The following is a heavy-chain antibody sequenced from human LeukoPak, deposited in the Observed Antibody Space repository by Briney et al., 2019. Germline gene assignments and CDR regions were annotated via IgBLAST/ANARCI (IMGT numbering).Heavy chain of an antibody. Sequence: GGSLRLSCAASGFTFSSYAMSWVRQAPGKGLEWVANINQDGSEKYYVASMKGRFTISRDNAKNSLCLQVNSLRDEDTAVYYCARAPAFGTVDYWGQGTLVTVSS. V-gene: IGHV3-7*01. CDR2: INQDGSEK. CDR1: GFTFSSYA. J-gene: IGHJ4*02. CDR3: ARAPAFGTVDY. D-gene: IGHD1-1*01.